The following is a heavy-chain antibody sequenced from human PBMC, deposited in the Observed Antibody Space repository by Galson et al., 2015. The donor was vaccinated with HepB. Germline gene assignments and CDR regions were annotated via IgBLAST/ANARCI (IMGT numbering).Heavy chain of an antibody. CDR2: IKQDGSEK. Sequence: SLRLSCAASGFTFSSYWMSWVRQAPGKGLEWVANIKQDGSEKYYVDSVKGRFTISRDNAKNSLYLQMNSLRAEDTAVYYCARDRTWDSSGPRRRLDVGDAFDIWGQGTMVTVSS. CDR1: GFTFSSYW. D-gene: IGHD3-22*01. V-gene: IGHV3-7*03. J-gene: IGHJ3*02. CDR3: ARDRTWDSSGPRRRLDVGDAFDI.